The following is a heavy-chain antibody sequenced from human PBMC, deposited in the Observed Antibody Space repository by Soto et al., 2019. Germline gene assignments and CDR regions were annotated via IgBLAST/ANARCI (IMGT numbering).Heavy chain of an antibody. CDR2: INHSGST. V-gene: IGHV4-34*01. Sequence: QVQLQQWGAGLLKPSETLSLTCAVYGGSFSGYYWSWIRQPPGKGLEWIGEINHSGSTNYNPSLKSRVTISVDTSKNQFSLKLSSVTAADTAVYYCARVRFLEWLSYYYYYYMDVWGKGTTVTVSS. J-gene: IGHJ6*03. D-gene: IGHD3-3*01. CDR1: GGSFSGYY. CDR3: ARVRFLEWLSYYYYYYMDV.